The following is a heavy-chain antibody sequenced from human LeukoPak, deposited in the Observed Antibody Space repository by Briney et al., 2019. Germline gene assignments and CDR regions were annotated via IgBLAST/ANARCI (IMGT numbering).Heavy chain of an antibody. CDR1: GFTFSSYA. V-gene: IGHV3-23*01. D-gene: IGHD3-3*01. J-gene: IGHJ5*02. CDR2: ISGSGGST. CDR3: AKTPTWLSPYDFWGGA. Sequence: QPGGSLRLSCAASGFTFSSYAMSWVRQAPGKGLEWVSAISGSGGSTYYADSVKGRFTISRDNSKNTLYLQMNSLRAEDTAVYYCAKTPTWLSPYDFWGGAWGQGTLVTVSS.